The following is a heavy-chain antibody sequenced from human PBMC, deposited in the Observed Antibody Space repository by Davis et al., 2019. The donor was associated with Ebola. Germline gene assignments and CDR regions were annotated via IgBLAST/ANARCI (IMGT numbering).Heavy chain of an antibody. CDR1: GFTFSSYW. J-gene: IGHJ6*02. CDR2: IWYDGSNK. Sequence: GESLKISCAASGFTFSSYWMHWVRQAPGKGLEWVAVIWYDGSNKYYADSVKGRFTISRHNSKNTLYLQMNSLRAEDTAVYYCARAVDGMDVWGQGTTVTVSS. V-gene: IGHV3-33*08. CDR3: ARAVDGMDV.